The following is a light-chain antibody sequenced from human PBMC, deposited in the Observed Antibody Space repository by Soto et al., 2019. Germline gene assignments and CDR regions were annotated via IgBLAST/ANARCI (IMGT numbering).Light chain of an antibody. Sequence: EIVLTQSPDTLSSSPGERATLSCRASQAVSNAYLAWYQHKPGQVPRLLIHGAINRATGIPDRFSGGGSGTDFTLTINRLEPEDFAVYYCQQFASSPYTFGQGTKVKIK. CDR3: QQFASSPYT. CDR2: GAI. J-gene: IGKJ2*01. V-gene: IGKV3-20*01. CDR1: QAVSNAY.